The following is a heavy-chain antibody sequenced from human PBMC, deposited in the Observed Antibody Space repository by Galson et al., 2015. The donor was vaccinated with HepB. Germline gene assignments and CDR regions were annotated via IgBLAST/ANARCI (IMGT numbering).Heavy chain of an antibody. CDR1: GFTFDDYG. V-gene: IGHV3-20*01. Sequence: SLRLSCAASGFTFDDYGMSWVRQAPGKGLEWVSGINWNGGSTGYADSVKGRFTISRDNAKNSLYLQMNSLRAEDTALYHCARALYYYDSSGSHDAFDIWGQGTMVTVSS. D-gene: IGHD3-22*01. J-gene: IGHJ3*02. CDR3: ARALYYYDSSGSHDAFDI. CDR2: INWNGGST.